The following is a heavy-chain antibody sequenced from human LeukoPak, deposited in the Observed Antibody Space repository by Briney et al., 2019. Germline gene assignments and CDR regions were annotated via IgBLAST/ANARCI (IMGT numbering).Heavy chain of an antibody. CDR2: SRNKANSYTT. Sequence: PGGSLRLSCAASGFTFSSYSMDWVRQAPGKGLEWVGRSRNKANSYTTQYAASVQGRFTISRDDSQNSLYLQMNSLKAEDTAVYYCVRGRNGFDFWGQGTLVTVSS. D-gene: IGHD2-8*01. V-gene: IGHV3-72*01. CDR1: GFTFSSYS. CDR3: VRGRNGFDF. J-gene: IGHJ4*02.